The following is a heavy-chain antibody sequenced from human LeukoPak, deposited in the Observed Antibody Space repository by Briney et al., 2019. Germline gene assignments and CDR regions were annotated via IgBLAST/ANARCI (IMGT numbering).Heavy chain of an antibody. Sequence: HPGGSLRLSCAASGLTFINFGMTWVRQAPGKGLEWVSAISGSGVITFYADSVKGRFTISRDNSKDTLYLQMNSLRAEDTALYYCAKSRLSGINDAFDIWGQGTMVTVSS. CDR1: GLTFINFG. D-gene: IGHD3-3*01. J-gene: IGHJ3*02. V-gene: IGHV3-23*01. CDR3: AKSRLSGINDAFDI. CDR2: ISGSGVIT.